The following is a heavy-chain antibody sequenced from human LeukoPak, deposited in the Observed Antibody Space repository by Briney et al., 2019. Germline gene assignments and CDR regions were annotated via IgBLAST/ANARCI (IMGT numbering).Heavy chain of an antibody. Sequence: GASVKVSCKASGYTFTGYYMHWVRQAPGQGLEWMGWINPNSGGTNYAQKFQGRVTMTRDTSISTAYMELSRLRSDDTAVYYCARGQDRDKMATTKNFDYWDQGTLVTVSS. CDR3: ARGQDRDKMATTKNFDY. V-gene: IGHV1-2*02. D-gene: IGHD5-24*01. CDR1: GYTFTGYY. CDR2: INPNSGGT. J-gene: IGHJ4*02.